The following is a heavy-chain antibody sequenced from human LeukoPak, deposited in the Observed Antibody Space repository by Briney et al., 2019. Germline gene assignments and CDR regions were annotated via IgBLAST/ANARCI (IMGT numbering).Heavy chain of an antibody. CDR2: HYYSGST. Sequence: SKTLLLTCTVSGDSISGYYWSWIRQTPGKGLEWIGYHYYSGSTNYNASPKSRSTISVDMSKSQFSLKLTAVTAADTALYYWARGSPNHYYAMDGWGQGTTVSASS. J-gene: IGHJ6*01. V-gene: IGHV4-59*01. CDR1: GDSISGYY. CDR3: ARGSPNHYYAMDG. D-gene: IGHD2-15*01.